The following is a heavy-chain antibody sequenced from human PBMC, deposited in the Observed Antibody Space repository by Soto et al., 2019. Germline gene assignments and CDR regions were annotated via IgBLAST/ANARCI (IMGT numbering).Heavy chain of an antibody. CDR3: ARKQWLVPYPKQGVQIFDP. CDR2: IYHSGST. J-gene: IGHJ5*02. V-gene: IGHV4-4*02. Sequence: QVQLQESGPGLVKPSGTLSLTCAVSSGSISSSNWWSWVRQPPGKGLEWIGEIYHSGSTNYNPSLKSRVTISVDKAKNQFSLKLSSVTAADTAVYYCARKQWLVPYPKQGVQIFDPWGQGTLFTVSS. D-gene: IGHD6-19*01. CDR1: SGSISSSNW.